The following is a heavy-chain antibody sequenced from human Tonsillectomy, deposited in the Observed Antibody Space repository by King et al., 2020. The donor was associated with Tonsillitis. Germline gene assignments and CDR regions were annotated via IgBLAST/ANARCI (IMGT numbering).Heavy chain of an antibody. CDR3: SNSCGFYSFDS. CDR1: GFTFNNYA. Sequence: QLVQSGGGVVKPGRSLRLSCIASGFTFNNYAMSWVRQAPGKGLEWVAVITYDGSKDYYADSVKGRFTISRDDSKNTVYLQMNSLGAEDTAVYYCSNSCGFYSFDSSGQGPLVTVSS. CDR2: ITYDGSKD. V-gene: IGHV3-30*18. D-gene: IGHD6-25*01. J-gene: IGHJ4*02.